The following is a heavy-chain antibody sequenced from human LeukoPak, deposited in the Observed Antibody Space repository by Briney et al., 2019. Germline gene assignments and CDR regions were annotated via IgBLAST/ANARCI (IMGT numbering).Heavy chain of an antibody. Sequence: GGSLRLSCAASGLTFSNFCMNWVRQTPGKGLDWVSAISGSNSYIYYADSVRGRFTISRDNSKNTLYLQMNSLRAEDTAVYFCAKSEITGTTRAPNWFDPRGQGTLVTVSS. D-gene: IGHD1-7*01. CDR3: AKSEITGTTRAPNWFDP. J-gene: IGHJ5*02. V-gene: IGHV3-21*06. CDR2: ISGSNSYI. CDR1: GLTFSNFC.